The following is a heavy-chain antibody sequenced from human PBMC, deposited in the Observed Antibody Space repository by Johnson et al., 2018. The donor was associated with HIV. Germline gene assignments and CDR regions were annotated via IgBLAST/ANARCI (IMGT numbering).Heavy chain of an antibody. CDR1: RFTFSSYG. J-gene: IGHJ3*02. V-gene: IGHV3-30*18. Sequence: QVQLVESGGGVVQPGRSLRLSCAASRFTFSSYGMHWVRQAPGKGLEWVAVISYDGSNKYYADSVKGRFTISRDNSKNTLYLQMNSLRAEDTAVYYCAKELPVGGDWGAVDIWGQGTMVTVSS. CDR2: ISYDGSNK. CDR3: AKELPVGGDWGAVDI. D-gene: IGHD7-27*01.